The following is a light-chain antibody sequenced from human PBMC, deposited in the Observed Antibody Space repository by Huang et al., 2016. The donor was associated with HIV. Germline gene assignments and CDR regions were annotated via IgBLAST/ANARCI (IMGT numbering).Light chain of an antibody. CDR2: VAS. Sequence: DIQMTQSPSSLSASVGDRVTIACPASQSIGTYLNWYQQKRGKAPRLLIHVASSLQSGVPSRFSGSGSGTDFTLTISSLQPEDFATYYCQQSYSALGLTFGGGTKVEIK. CDR1: QSIGTY. CDR3: QQSYSALGLT. V-gene: IGKV1-39*01. J-gene: IGKJ4*01.